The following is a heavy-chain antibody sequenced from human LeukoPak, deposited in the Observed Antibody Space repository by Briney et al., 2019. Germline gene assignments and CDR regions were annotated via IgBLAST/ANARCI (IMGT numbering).Heavy chain of an antibody. D-gene: IGHD4-17*01. CDR2: INPNSGGT. V-gene: IGHV1-2*02. Sequence: ASVKLSCKASGYTFTGYYMHWVRQAPGQGLEWMGWINPNSGGTNYAQKFQGRVTMTRDTSISTAYMELSRLRSDDTAVYYCARAATEGYYYYMDVWGKGTTVTVSS. CDR1: GYTFTGYY. J-gene: IGHJ6*03. CDR3: ARAATEGYYYYMDV.